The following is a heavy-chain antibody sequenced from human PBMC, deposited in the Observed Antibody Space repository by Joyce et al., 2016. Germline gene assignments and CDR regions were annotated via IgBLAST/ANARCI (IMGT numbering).Heavy chain of an antibody. CDR3: ARGNDYDYWSGYEAHYFDY. CDR2: SKNRRRT. CDR1: GGSISSYY. D-gene: IGHD3-3*01. Sequence: QVQLQESGPGLVKPSETLSLSCTVSGGSISSYYWSWIRQPPGKGREWIGYSKNRRRTNYKPSLKGRVTISVDTSKNEFSLKMTSVTAADTAVYYCARGNDYDYWSGYEAHYFDYWGQGTLVTVSS. J-gene: IGHJ4*02. V-gene: IGHV4-59*01.